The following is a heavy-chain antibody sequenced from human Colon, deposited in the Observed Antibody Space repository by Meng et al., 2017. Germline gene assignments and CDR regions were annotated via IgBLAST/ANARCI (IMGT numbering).Heavy chain of an antibody. V-gene: IGHV4-4*02. CDR1: GDSVSSYNW. CDR2: INRHGNT. J-gene: IGHJ4*02. D-gene: IGHD3-22*01. CDR3: ASSDYYRSDY. Sequence: QVQMQGSGPGLVNPSGTLSLTCDVSGDSVSSYNWWTWVRQPPGKGLEWIGEINRHGNTNYNPSLKSRVTMSVDKSKNQVSLNVSSVTAADTAVYYCASSDYYRSDYWGQGTLVTVSS.